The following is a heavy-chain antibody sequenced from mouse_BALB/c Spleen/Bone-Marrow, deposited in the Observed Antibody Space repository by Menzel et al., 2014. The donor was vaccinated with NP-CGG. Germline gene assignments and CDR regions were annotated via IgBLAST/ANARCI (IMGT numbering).Heavy chain of an antibody. CDR1: GFSLTSYG. CDR2: IWSDGST. J-gene: IGHJ4*01. V-gene: IGHV2-6-2*01. D-gene: IGHD2-14*01. Sequence: QVQLKESGPDLVAPSQSLSITCPASGFSLTSYGVHWVRQPPGKGLEWLGVIWSDGSTTYNSALKSRLSISKDNSKSQVFLKMNSLQTDDTTMYYCARHRYGAMDYWGQGTSVTVSS. CDR3: ARHRYGAMDY.